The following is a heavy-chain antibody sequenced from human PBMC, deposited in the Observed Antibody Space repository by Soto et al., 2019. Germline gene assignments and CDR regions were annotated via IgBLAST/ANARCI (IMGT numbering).Heavy chain of an antibody. V-gene: IGHV4-61*01. Sequence: SETLSLTCTVSGGSVSSGSYYWSWIRQPPGKGLEWIGYIYYSGSTNYNPSLKSRVTISVDTSKNQFSLKLSSVTAADTAVYYCARERRSSWFREPNFDYWGQGTLVTVSS. CDR1: GGSVSSGSYY. CDR3: ARERRSSWFREPNFDY. D-gene: IGHD6-13*01. CDR2: IYYSGST. J-gene: IGHJ4*02.